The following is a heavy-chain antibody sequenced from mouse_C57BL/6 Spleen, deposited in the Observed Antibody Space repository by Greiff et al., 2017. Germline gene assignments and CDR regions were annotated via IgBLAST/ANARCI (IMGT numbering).Heavy chain of an antibody. CDR2: ISSGGSYT. J-gene: IGHJ1*03. CDR1: GFTFSSYG. D-gene: IGHD1-1*01. CDR3: ARQLVITTVVADWYFGV. V-gene: IGHV5-6*02. Sequence: EVKLEESGGDLVKPGGSLKLSCAASGFTFSSYGMSWVRQTPDKRLEWVATISSGGSYTYYPDSVKGRFTISRDNAKNTLYLQMSSLKSEDTAMYYCARQLVITTVVADWYFGVWGTGTTVTVSS.